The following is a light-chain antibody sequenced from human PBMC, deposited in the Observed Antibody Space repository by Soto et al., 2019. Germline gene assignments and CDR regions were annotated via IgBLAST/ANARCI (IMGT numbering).Light chain of an antibody. Sequence: QAVVTQSSSASASLGSSVKLTCTLSSGHTTYIIAWHQQQPGKAPRYLMKLETSGSYNKGSGVPDRFSGSSSGADRYLTISPLQFEDEADYYCETWDINTHVVFGGGTKVTVL. CDR2: LETSGSY. CDR1: SGHTTYI. J-gene: IGLJ2*01. V-gene: IGLV4-60*02. CDR3: ETWDINTHVV.